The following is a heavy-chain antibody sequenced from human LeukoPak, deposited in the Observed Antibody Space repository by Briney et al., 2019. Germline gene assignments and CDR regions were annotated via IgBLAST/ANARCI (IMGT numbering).Heavy chain of an antibody. Sequence: QAGGSLRLSCAASGFTFSSYAMSWVRQAPGKGLEWVSAISGSGGSTYYADSVKGRFTISRDNSKNTLYLQMNSLRAEDTAVYYCAKEGIGYCSSTSCKRPGTGTFDYWGQGTLVTVSS. CDR2: ISGSGGST. J-gene: IGHJ4*02. CDR3: AKEGIGYCSSTSCKRPGTGTFDY. V-gene: IGHV3-23*01. CDR1: GFTFSSYA. D-gene: IGHD2-2*01.